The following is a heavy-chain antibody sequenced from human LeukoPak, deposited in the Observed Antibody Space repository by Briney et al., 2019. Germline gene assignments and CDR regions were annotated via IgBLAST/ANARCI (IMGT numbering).Heavy chain of an antibody. V-gene: IGHV4-38-2*02. CDR1: GYSISSGYY. CDR2: IYHSGNP. Sequence: PSETLSLTCTVSGYSISSGYYWGWIRQPPGKGLEWIGCIYHSGNPYYNPSLKSRVTISVDTSKNQFSLKLTSMTAADTAVYYCARGGSGSYIDASDIWGQGTMVTVSS. J-gene: IGHJ3*02. D-gene: IGHD3-10*01. CDR3: ARGGSGSYIDASDI.